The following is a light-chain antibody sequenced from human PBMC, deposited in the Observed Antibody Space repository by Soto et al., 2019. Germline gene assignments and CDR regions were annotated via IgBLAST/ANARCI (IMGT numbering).Light chain of an antibody. CDR2: GAS. CDR1: QSVSSN. J-gene: IGKJ1*01. V-gene: IGKV3-15*01. Sequence: EIVMTQSPATLSVSPGERATLSCRASQSVSSNLAWYQQKPGQAPRLLIYGASTRATGIPARFSGSGSGTDFTLTFSSLQSEDFAVYYCQQYNNWLTWTFGQGTKV. CDR3: QQYNNWLTWT.